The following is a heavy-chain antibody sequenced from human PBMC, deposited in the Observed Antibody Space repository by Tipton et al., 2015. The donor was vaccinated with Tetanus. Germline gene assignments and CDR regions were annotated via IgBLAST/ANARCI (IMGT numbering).Heavy chain of an antibody. CDR3: ARDRGLTTSGGIGMDV. D-gene: IGHD3-22*01. V-gene: IGHV4-61*01. J-gene: IGHJ6*02. Sequence: TLSLTCTVSGGSVSSGSYYWSWIRQPPGKGLEWIGYIYYSGSAKYNPSLKSRVTISEDTSKNQFSLKLSSVTAADTAVYYCARDRGLTTSGGIGMDVWGQGTTVTVAS. CDR2: IYYSGSA. CDR1: GGSVSSGSYY.